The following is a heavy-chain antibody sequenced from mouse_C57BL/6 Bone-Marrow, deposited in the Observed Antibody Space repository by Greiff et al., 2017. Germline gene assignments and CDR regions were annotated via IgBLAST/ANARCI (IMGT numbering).Heavy chain of an antibody. CDR2: ISSGGSYT. CDR3: ARHGGGYYSRDY. Sequence: EVKLMESGGDLVKPGGSLKLSCAASGFTFSSYGMSWVRQTPDKRLEWVATISSGGSYTYSPDSVKGRFTISRDHAKNTLYLQMSSLKSEDTAMDYCARHGGGYYSRDYWGQGTSVTVSS. CDR1: GFTFSSYG. V-gene: IGHV5-6*01. J-gene: IGHJ4*01.